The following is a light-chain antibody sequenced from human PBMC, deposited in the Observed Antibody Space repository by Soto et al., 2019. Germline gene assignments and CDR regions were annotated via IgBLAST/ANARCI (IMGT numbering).Light chain of an antibody. V-gene: IGKV3-15*01. CDR1: QTLIHND. Sequence: EVVLTQSPDTRSLSPGRSATLSCRASQTLIHNDLAWHQQKPGQAPRLLLYGASARATGIPARFSGSGSGTEFTLTISSLQSEDFAVYVCQQYYNWPPITFGQGTRLEIK. CDR2: GAS. J-gene: IGKJ5*01. CDR3: QQYYNWPPIT.